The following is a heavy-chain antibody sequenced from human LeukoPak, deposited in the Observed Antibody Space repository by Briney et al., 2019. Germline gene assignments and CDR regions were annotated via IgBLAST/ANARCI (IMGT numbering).Heavy chain of an antibody. CDR1: GFTFSGYS. CDR3: ARISMITIFGVVKVNWFDP. Sequence: GGSLRLSCAASGFTFSGYSMNWVRQAPGKGLEWVSSISSSSSYIYYADSVKGRFTISRDNAKNSLYLQMNSLRAEDTAVYYCARISMITIFGVVKVNWFDPWGQGTLVTVSS. V-gene: IGHV3-21*01. CDR2: ISSSSSYI. D-gene: IGHD3-3*01. J-gene: IGHJ5*02.